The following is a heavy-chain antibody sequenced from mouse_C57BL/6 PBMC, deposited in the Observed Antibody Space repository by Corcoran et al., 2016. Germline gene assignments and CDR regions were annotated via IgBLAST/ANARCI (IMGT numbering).Heavy chain of an antibody. D-gene: IGHD3-1*01. CDR1: GYTFTTYG. CDR2: INTYSGVP. J-gene: IGHJ3*01. Sequence: QIQLVQSGPELKKPGETVKISCKASGYTFTTYGMSWVKQAPGKGLKWMGWINTYSGVPTYADDFKGRFAFSLETSASTAYLQINNLKNEDTATYFCARKGLLFAYWGQGTLVTVSA. CDR3: ARKGLLFAY. V-gene: IGHV9-3*01.